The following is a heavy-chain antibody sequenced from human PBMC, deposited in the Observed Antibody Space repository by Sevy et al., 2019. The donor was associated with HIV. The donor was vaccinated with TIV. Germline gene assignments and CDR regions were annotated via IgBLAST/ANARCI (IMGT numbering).Heavy chain of an antibody. Sequence: GGSLRLSCAASGFTFSDYYMSWIRQAPGKGLEWVSYISSSGSTIYYADSVKGRFTTSRDNAKNSLYLHMNSLRAEDTAVYYCARDLSKFGYTAMLQEVWFDPWGQGTLVTVSS. CDR2: ISSSGSTI. V-gene: IGHV3-11*01. J-gene: IGHJ5*02. CDR3: ARDLSKFGYTAMLQEVWFDP. CDR1: GFTFSDYY. D-gene: IGHD5-18*01.